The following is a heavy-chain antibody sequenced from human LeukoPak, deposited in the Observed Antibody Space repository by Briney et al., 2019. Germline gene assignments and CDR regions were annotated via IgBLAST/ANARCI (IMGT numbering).Heavy chain of an antibody. CDR2: IYYSGST. J-gene: IGHJ4*02. Sequence: SETLSLTCTVSGGSISSYYWSWIRQPPGKGLEWIGYIYYSGSTSYNPSLESRVTISVDTSKNQFSLKLSSVTAADTAVYYCARDDTAVAGTELDYWGQGTLVTVSS. V-gene: IGHV4-59*12. CDR3: ARDDTAVAGTELDY. D-gene: IGHD6-19*01. CDR1: GGSISSYY.